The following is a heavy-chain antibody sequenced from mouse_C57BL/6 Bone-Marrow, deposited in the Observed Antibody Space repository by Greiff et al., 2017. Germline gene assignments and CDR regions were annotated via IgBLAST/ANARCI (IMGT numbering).Heavy chain of an antibody. CDR3: SRQLRLRYFDY. CDR1: GYTFTSYG. V-gene: IGHV1-81*01. J-gene: IGHJ2*01. D-gene: IGHD3-2*02. Sequence: VQLQDSGAELARPGASVKLSCKASGYTFTSYGISWVKQRTGQGLEWIGEIYPRSGNTYYNEKFKGKATLTADKSSSTAYMELRSLTSEDSAVYFCSRQLRLRYFDYWGQGTTLTVSS. CDR2: IYPRSGNT.